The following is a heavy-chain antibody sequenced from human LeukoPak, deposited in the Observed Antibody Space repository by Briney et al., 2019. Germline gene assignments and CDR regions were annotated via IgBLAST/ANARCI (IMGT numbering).Heavy chain of an antibody. CDR1: GFTFSSYW. CDR3: ARMSTSSWYVCDY. Sequence: PGGSLRLSCAASGFTFSSYWMTWVRQSPGKGLEWEANIKQDGGEKYYVDSVTGRFTISRDNAKNSLYLQMNSLRAEDTAVYYCARMSTSSWYVCDYWGQGTLVTVSS. CDR2: IKQDGGEK. J-gene: IGHJ4*02. V-gene: IGHV3-7*01. D-gene: IGHD6-13*01.